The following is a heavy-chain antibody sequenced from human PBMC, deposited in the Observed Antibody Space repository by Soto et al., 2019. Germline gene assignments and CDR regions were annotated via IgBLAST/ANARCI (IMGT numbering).Heavy chain of an antibody. V-gene: IGHV1-69*13. CDR2: IIPIFGTA. J-gene: IGHJ4*02. CDR1: GGTFSSYA. CDR3: AGGVHYDRSAYYYFY. Sequence: SVKVSCKASGGTFSSYAIDWVRQAPGQGLEWMGGIIPIFGTANYAQKFQGRITITADESTSTAYMELRSLRSEDTAVYYCAGGVHYDRSAYYYFYWGQGTLVTVSS. D-gene: IGHD3-22*01.